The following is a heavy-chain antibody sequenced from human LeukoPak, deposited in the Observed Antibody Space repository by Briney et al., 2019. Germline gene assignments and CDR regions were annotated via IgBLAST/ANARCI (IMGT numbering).Heavy chain of an antibody. V-gene: IGHV1-8*01. J-gene: IGHJ5*02. CDR2: MNPNTGNT. CDR3: VRDGEGVAISVNYWFDP. D-gene: IGHD3-10*01. CDR1: GFTFTSYD. Sequence: GASVKVSCKASGFTFTSYDINWVRQASGQGLEWMGWMNPNTGNTGYAQKFQGRVTMTRDTSISTAYMELRGLSSEDTAVYYCVRDGEGVAISVNYWFDPWGQGTLVTVSS.